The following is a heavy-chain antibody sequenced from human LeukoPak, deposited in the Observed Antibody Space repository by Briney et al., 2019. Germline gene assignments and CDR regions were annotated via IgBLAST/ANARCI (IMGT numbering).Heavy chain of an antibody. V-gene: IGHV3-66*01. CDR1: GFPFETNA. CDR3: ARDRSDYYDSSGYYPDAFDI. D-gene: IGHD3-22*01. J-gene: IGHJ3*02. Sequence: GGSLRLSCATSGFPFETNAMSWVRQAPGKGLEWVSVIYSGGSTYYADSVKGRFTISRDNSRNTLYLQMNSLRAEDTAVYYCARDRSDYYDSSGYYPDAFDIWGQGTMVTVSS. CDR2: IYSGGST.